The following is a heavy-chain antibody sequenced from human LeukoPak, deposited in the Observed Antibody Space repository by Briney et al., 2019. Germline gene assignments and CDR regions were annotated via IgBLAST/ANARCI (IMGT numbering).Heavy chain of an antibody. CDR3: ARVSGYEAYFDY. CDR1: GGSISSYY. J-gene: IGHJ4*02. CDR2: TYYSGST. Sequence: SETLPLTCTVSGGSISSYYWSWIRQPPGKGLEWIGYTYYSGSTNYNPSLKSRVTISVDTSKNQFSLKLSSVTAADTAVYYCARVSGYEAYFDYWGQGTLVTVSS. V-gene: IGHV4-59*01. D-gene: IGHD3-22*01.